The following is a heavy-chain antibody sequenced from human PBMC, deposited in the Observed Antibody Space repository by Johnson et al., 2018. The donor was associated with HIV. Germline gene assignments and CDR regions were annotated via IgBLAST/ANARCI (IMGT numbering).Heavy chain of an antibody. D-gene: IGHD2-8*02. CDR3: AKSGLFVLVVYAPDVFDI. CDR1: GFTFSSYA. CDR2: ISGSGGST. V-gene: IGHV3-23*04. J-gene: IGHJ3*02. Sequence: EVQLVESGGGLVQPGGSLRLSCAASGFTFSSYAMHWVRQASGKGLEWVSAISGSGGSTYYADSVKGRFTISRDNSKKPLYLQMNSLRAEYTAVYYCAKSGLFVLVVYAPDVFDIWGQGTMVTVSS.